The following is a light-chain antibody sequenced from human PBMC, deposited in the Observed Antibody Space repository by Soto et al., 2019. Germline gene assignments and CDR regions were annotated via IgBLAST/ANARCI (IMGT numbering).Light chain of an antibody. Sequence: ETVLTQSPGTLSLSPGETATLSCRASQSVISNYLAWYQQKPDQAPRLLIYGASGRAAGIPDRFSGSGSGTDFTLTISRLEPEDFAVYYCQQYVSSLFTFGQGTKLEIK. CDR2: GAS. V-gene: IGKV3-20*01. CDR1: QSVISNY. CDR3: QQYVSSLFT. J-gene: IGKJ2*01.